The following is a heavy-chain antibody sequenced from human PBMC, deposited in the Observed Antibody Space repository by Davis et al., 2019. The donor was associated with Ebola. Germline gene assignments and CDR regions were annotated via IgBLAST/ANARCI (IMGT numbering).Heavy chain of an antibody. V-gene: IGHV1-18*01. J-gene: IGHJ6*02. D-gene: IGHD2-2*01. CDR1: GYTFTSYG. CDR2: ISAYNGNT. CDR3: AGGEPYCSSTSCYFFYYYYYGMDV. Sequence: ASVKVSCKASGYTFTSYGISWVRQAPGQGLEWMGWISAYNGNTNYAQKLQGRVTMTTDTSTSTAYMELSSLRSEDTAVYYCAGGEPYCSSTSCYFFYYYYYGMDVWGQGTTVTVSS.